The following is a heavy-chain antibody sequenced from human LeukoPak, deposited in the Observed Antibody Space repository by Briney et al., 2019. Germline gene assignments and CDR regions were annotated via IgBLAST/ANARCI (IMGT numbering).Heavy chain of an antibody. CDR1: GGSISSSSYY. J-gene: IGHJ6*03. Sequence: PSETLSLTCTVSGGSISSSSYYWGWIRQPPGKGLEWIGSIYYSGSTYNNPSLKSRVTISVDTSKNQFSLKLSSVTAADTAVYYCARGPGTEWEDYYYYYMDVWGKGTTVTISS. CDR2: IYYSGST. D-gene: IGHD1-26*01. V-gene: IGHV4-39*07. CDR3: ARGPGTEWEDYYYYYMDV.